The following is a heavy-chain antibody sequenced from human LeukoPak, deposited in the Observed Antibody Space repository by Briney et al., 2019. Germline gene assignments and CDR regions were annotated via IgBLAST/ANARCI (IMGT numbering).Heavy chain of an antibody. CDR3: ARCIQQLVRSDAFDI. CDR2: INPNSGGT. CDR1: GYIFTGYY. J-gene: IGHJ3*02. V-gene: IGHV1-2*02. D-gene: IGHD6-13*01. Sequence: ASVKVSCKASGYIFTGYYIHWVRQAPGQGLEWMGWINPNSGGTNYAQKFQGRVTMTRDTSISTAYMELSRLRSDDTAVYYCARCIQQLVRSDAFDIWGQGTMVTVSS.